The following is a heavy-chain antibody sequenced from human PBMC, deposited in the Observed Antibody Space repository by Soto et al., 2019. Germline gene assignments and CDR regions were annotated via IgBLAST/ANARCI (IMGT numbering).Heavy chain of an antibody. CDR2: INHSGST. CDR3: ARAYPRIERRFDY. J-gene: IGHJ4*02. Sequence: QVQLQQWGAGLLKPSETLSLTCAVYGGSFSGYYWSWIRQPPGKGLEWIGEINHSGSTNYNPSLKRRVTISVDTSKNQFSLKLSSVTAADTAVYYCARAYPRIERRFDYWGQGTLVTVSS. D-gene: IGHD1-1*01. CDR1: GGSFSGYY. V-gene: IGHV4-34*01.